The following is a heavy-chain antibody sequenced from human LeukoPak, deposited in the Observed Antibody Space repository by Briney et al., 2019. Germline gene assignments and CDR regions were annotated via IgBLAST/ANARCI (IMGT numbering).Heavy chain of an antibody. V-gene: IGHV3-23*01. CDR2: ISASGSAT. CDR3: ARQRTTVTTAYFDY. J-gene: IGHJ4*02. Sequence: PGGSLRLSCAASGFIFSNYGMNWVRQAPGKGLEWVAAISASGSATSYADSVRGRFTISRDNSKSTTYLQMNSLRAEDTAVFYCARQRTTVTTAYFDYWGQGSLVTVSS. CDR1: GFIFSNYG. D-gene: IGHD4-17*01.